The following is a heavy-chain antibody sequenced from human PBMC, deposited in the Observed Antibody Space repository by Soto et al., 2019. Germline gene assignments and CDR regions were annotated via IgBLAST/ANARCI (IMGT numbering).Heavy chain of an antibody. Sequence: GVLRLSCEGSGFTFSDYYISWIRQAPGKGLEWISYSSNSGTFSRYADSVKGRFSISRDNTKNLLYLQMNSLRAEDTAVYYCARSGDNYNRLDYWGQGTQVTGS. D-gene: IGHD1-1*01. CDR1: GFTFSDYY. J-gene: IGHJ4*02. V-gene: IGHV3-11*06. CDR2: SSNSGTFS. CDR3: ARSGDNYNRLDY.